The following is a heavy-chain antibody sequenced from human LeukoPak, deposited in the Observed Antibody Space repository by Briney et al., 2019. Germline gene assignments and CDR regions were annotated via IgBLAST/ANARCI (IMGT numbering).Heavy chain of an antibody. CDR1: GYTFTSYA. CDR3: ARTAYCGGDCYSHSDY. D-gene: IGHD2-21*02. Sequence: ASVKVSCKASGYTFTSYAMHWVRQAPGQRLEWMGWINAGNGNTKYSQKFQGRVTITRDTSAGTAYMELSSLRSEDTAVYYCARTAYCGGDCYSHSDYWGQGTLVTVSS. J-gene: IGHJ4*02. V-gene: IGHV1-3*01. CDR2: INAGNGNT.